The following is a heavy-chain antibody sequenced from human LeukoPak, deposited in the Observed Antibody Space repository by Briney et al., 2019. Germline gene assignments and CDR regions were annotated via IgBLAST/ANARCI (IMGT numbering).Heavy chain of an antibody. CDR2: IWYDGSDK. D-gene: IGHD4/OR15-4a*01. CDR3: AKDQGAS. V-gene: IGHV3-33*06. CDR1: GFTFSSYG. Sequence: GRSLRLSCATSGFTFSSYGMHWVRQAPGKGLEWVAVIWYDGSDKYYADSVKGRFTISRDNSKNTLYLQMNSLRAEDTAVYYCAKDQGASWGQGTQVTVSS. J-gene: IGHJ5*02.